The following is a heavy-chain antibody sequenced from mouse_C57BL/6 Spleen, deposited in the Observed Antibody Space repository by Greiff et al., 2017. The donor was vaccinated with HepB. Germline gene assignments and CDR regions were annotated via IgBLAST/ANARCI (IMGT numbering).Heavy chain of an antibody. D-gene: IGHD2-3*01. J-gene: IGHJ1*03. Sequence: QVQLKQPGAELVMPGASVKLSCKASGYTFTSYWMHWVKQRPGQGLEWIGEIDPSDSYTNYNQKFKGKSTLTVDKSSSTAYMQLSSLTSEDSAVYYCARKVGGYSSYWYFDVWGTGTTVTVSS. CDR3: ARKVGGYSSYWYFDV. V-gene: IGHV1-69*01. CDR1: GYTFTSYW. CDR2: IDPSDSYT.